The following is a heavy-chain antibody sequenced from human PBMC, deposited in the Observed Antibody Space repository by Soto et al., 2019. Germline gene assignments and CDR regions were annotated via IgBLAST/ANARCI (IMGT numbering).Heavy chain of an antibody. Sequence: GGSLRLSCAASGFTFSSYAMSWVRQAPGQGLEWVSAISGSGGSTYYADSVKDRFTISRDNSKNTLYLQMNSLRAEDTAVYYCAKIGDVLLWFGELFSDYWGQGTLVTVSS. CDR3: AKIGDVLLWFGELFSDY. CDR2: ISGSGGST. V-gene: IGHV3-23*01. CDR1: GFTFSSYA. D-gene: IGHD3-10*01. J-gene: IGHJ4*02.